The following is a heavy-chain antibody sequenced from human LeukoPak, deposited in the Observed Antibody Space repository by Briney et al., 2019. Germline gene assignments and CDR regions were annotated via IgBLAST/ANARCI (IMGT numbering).Heavy chain of an antibody. V-gene: IGHV3-21*01. CDR3: AREGIFLFDY. Sequence: GGSLRLSCAASGFTFSNAWMSWVRQAPGKGLEWVSSISSSSSYIYYADSVKGRFTISRDNAKNSLYLQMNSLRAEDTAVYYCAREGIFLFDYWGQGTLVTVSS. J-gene: IGHJ4*02. D-gene: IGHD2-15*01. CDR2: ISSSSSYI. CDR1: GFTFSNAW.